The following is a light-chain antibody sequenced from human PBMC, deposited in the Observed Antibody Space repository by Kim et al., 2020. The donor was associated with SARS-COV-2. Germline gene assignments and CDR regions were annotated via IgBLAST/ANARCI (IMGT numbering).Light chain of an antibody. J-gene: IGLJ3*02. CDR1: SSNIGNNY. CDR3: GTWASSLSAGV. V-gene: IGLV1-51*01. CDR2: DNN. Sequence: GQKVTSSCSGSSSNIGNNYVSWYQQLPGTAPKLLIYDNNKRPSGMPDRFSGSKSGTSATLGITGLQTGDEADYYCGTWASSLSAGVFGGGTQLTVL.